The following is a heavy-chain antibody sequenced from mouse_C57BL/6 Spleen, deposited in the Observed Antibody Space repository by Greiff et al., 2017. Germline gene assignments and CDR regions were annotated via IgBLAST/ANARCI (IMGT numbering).Heavy chain of an antibody. CDR3: ARSGGITTVVGAMDY. CDR1: GYAFSSSW. CDR2: IYPGDGDT. Sequence: VQLQQSGPELVKPGASVKISCKASGYAFSSSWMNWVKQRPGKGLEWIGRIYPGDGDTNYNGKFKGKATLTADKSSSTAYMQLSSLTSEDSAVYFCARSGGITTVVGAMDYWGQGTSVTVSS. D-gene: IGHD1-1*01. V-gene: IGHV1-82*01. J-gene: IGHJ4*01.